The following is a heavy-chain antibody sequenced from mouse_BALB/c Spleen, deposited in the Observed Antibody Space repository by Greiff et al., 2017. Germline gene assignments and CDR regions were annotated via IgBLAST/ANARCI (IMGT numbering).Heavy chain of an antibody. J-gene: IGHJ4*01. CDR1: GFTFNTYA. CDR2: IRSKSNNYAT. Sequence: EVHLVESGGGLVQPKGSLKLSCAASGFTFNTYAMHWVCQAPGKGLEWVARIRSKSNNYATYYADSVKDRFTISRDDSQSMLYLQMNNLKTEDTAMYYCVREGDGYYAMDYWGQGTSVTVSS. CDR3: VREGDGYYAMDY. V-gene: IGHV10-3*03. D-gene: IGHD2-3*01.